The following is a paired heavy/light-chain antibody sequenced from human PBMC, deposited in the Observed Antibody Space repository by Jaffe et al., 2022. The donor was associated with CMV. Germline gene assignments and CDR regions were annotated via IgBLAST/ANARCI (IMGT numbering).Light chain of an antibody. CDR3: AAWDDSLNGDV. CDR1: SSNIGRNP. CDR2: TNN. Sequence: QSVLTQPPSASGTPGQRVTISCSGASSNIGRNPVHWYQQLPGTAPKALIFTNNQRPSGVPDRFSGSKSGASASLVISGLQSDDEADYYCAAWDDSLNGDVFGSGTKVTVL. J-gene: IGLJ1*01. V-gene: IGLV1-44*01.
Heavy chain of an antibody. D-gene: IGHD2-15*01. J-gene: IGHJ4*02. CDR1: GYSFANYW. V-gene: IGHV5-51*01. CDR3: ARHWGGSFYDY. Sequence: EVQLVQSGAEAKKPGESLKISCKASGYSFANYWIGWVRQMPGKGLELVGMVYPYDSDTRYTPSFEGHVVISLDNSVDTAYLQWTSLKASDTAMYYCARHWGGSFYDYWGQGTLVSVSS. CDR2: VYPYDSDT.